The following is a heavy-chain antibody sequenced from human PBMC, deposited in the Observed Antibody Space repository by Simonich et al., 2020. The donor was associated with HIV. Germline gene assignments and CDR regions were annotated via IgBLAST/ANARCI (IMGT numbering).Heavy chain of an antibody. CDR1: GGSFSGYY. D-gene: IGHD3-3*01. J-gene: IGHJ4*02. CDR3: ARRDRELILYFDY. Sequence: QVQLQQWGAGLLKPSETLSLTCAVYGGSFSGYYWSWIRQPPGKGLEWIGKINHSGITNKKSSLNSLATISVDKSKNQCSLKLSSVTAADTAIYYCARRDRELILYFDYWGQGNLVTVSS. CDR2: INHSGIT. V-gene: IGHV4-34*04.